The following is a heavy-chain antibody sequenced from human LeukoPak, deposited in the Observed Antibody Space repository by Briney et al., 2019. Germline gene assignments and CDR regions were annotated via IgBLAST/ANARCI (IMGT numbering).Heavy chain of an antibody. CDR2: IYSGGST. D-gene: IGHD2-15*01. J-gene: IGHJ5*02. CDR1: GFTVSSNY. V-gene: IGHV3-66*01. Sequence: GGSLRLSCAASGFTVSSNYMSWVRQAPGKGLEWVSVIYSGGSTYYADSVKGRFTISRDNSKNTLYLQMNSLRAEDTAVYYCARDNSDGSIVWFDLWGQGTLVTVSS. CDR3: ARDNSDGSIVWFDL.